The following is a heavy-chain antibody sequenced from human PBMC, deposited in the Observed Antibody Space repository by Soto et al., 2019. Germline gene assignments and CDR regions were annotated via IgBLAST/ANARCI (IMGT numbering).Heavy chain of an antibody. Sequence: SETLSLTCAFYGGSFSGYYWSLIRQPPGKGLEWIGEINHSGSTNYNPSLKSRVTISVDTSKNQFSLKLSSVTAADTAVYYCARAGIAAPTYYFDYWGQGTLVTVS. J-gene: IGHJ4*02. CDR3: ARAGIAAPTYYFDY. CDR1: GGSFSGYY. CDR2: INHSGST. V-gene: IGHV4-34*01. D-gene: IGHD6-25*01.